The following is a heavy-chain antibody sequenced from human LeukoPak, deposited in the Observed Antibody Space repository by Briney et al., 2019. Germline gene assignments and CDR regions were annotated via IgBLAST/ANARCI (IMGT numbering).Heavy chain of an antibody. CDR2: INSDGSST. J-gene: IGHJ4*02. CDR3: ARDQSSYCSSTSCYPNPDFDY. V-gene: IGHV3-74*01. Sequence: GGSLRLSCAASGFTFSSYWMHWVRQAPGKGLVWVSRINSDGSSTSHADSVKGRFTISRDKAKNTLYLQMNSLRAEDTAVYYCARDQSSYCSSTSCYPNPDFDYWGQGTLVTVSS. D-gene: IGHD2-2*01. CDR1: GFTFSSYW.